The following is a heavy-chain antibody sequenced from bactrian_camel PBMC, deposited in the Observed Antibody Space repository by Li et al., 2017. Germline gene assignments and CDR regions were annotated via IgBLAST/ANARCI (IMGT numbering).Heavy chain of an antibody. CDR1: IYTGSYYY. Sequence: HVQLVESGGGSVQSGGSLRLSCAAFIYTGSYYYMAWLRQVPGKEREGVAAVDRAGGTTYADSVKGRFTISHDSAKNTVYLQLSNLKIADSSMYYCAKSEYGGSSYNYWGQGTQVTVS. J-gene: IGHJ4*01. CDR2: VDRAGGT. D-gene: IGHD6*01. CDR3: AKSEYGGSSYNY. V-gene: IGHV3S9*01.